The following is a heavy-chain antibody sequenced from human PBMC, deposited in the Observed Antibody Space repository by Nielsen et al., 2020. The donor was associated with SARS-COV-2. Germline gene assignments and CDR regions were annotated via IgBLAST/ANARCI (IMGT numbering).Heavy chain of an antibody. CDR1: GYSFTTYA. J-gene: IGHJ4*02. Sequence: ASVKVSCKASGYSFTTYAIHWARQAPGQRLEWMGWINADNGNTRYSQEFQGRVTLNRDTSASTAYMELSSLRSEDTAVYYCARDDSSGWYKIDYWGQGTLVTVSS. D-gene: IGHD6-19*01. CDR2: INADNGNT. V-gene: IGHV1-3*01. CDR3: ARDDSSGWYKIDY.